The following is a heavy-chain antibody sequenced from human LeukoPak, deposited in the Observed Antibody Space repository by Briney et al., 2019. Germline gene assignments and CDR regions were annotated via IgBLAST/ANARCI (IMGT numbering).Heavy chain of an antibody. CDR3: ARGFFGHYCSSTSCPGEWFDP. V-gene: IGHV3-21*01. CDR1: GFTFSSYS. J-gene: IGHJ5*02. Sequence: PGGSLRLSCAASGFTFSSYSMNWVRQAPGKGLEWVSSISSSSSYIYYADSVKGRFTISRDNAKNSLYLQMNSLRAEDTAVYYCARGFFGHYCSSTSCPGEWFDPWGQGTLVTVSS. D-gene: IGHD2-2*01. CDR2: ISSSSSYI.